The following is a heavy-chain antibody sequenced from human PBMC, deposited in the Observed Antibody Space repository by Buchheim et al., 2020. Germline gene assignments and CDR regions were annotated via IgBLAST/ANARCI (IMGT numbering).Heavy chain of an antibody. CDR2: ISFGGST. V-gene: IGHV3-23*01. CDR1: GFTFSSYA. Sequence: EVQLLESGGGLVQPGGSLRLSCAASGFTFSSYAMSWVRQAPGKGLEWVSAISFGGSTYYADSVKGRFTIPRDNSKNPLFLQMNSLRAENTAVYYCAKHLGGDYEFYCYGMDVWGQGTT. J-gene: IGHJ6*02. D-gene: IGHD4-17*01. CDR3: AKHLGGDYEFYCYGMDV.